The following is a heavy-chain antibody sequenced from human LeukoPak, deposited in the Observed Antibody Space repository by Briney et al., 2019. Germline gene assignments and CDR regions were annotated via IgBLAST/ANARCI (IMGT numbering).Heavy chain of an antibody. V-gene: IGHV1-8*01. J-gene: IGHJ6*03. Sequence: ASVKVSCKASGYTFTSYDINWVRQAPGQGLEWMGWMNPNSGNTGYAQKFQGRVTMTRNTSISTAYMELSSLRSEDTAVYYCARLQWELLRYYYYYMDVWGKGTTVTVSS. CDR2: MNPNSGNT. CDR1: GYTFTSYD. D-gene: IGHD1-26*01. CDR3: ARLQWELLRYYYYYMDV.